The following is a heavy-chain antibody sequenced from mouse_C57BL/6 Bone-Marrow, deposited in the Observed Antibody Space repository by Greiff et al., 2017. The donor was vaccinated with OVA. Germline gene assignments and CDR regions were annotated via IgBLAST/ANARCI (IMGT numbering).Heavy chain of an antibody. Sequence: QVQLQQPGAELVKPGASVKLSCKASGYTFTSYWMQWVKQRPGQGLEWIGEIDPSDSYTNYNQKFKGKATLTVDTSSSTAYMQLSSLTSEDSAVYYCGSGYYGSWFAYWGQVTLVAVSA. V-gene: IGHV1-50*01. D-gene: IGHD1-1*01. CDR1: GYTFTSYW. CDR2: IDPSDSYT. CDR3: GSGYYGSWFAY. J-gene: IGHJ3*01.